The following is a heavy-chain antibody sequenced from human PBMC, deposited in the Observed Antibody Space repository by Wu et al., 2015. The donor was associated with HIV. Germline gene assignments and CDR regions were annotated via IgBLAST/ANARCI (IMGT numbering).Heavy chain of an antibody. D-gene: IGHD2-15*01. V-gene: IGHV1-46*03. CDR1: DTPSPGYY. J-gene: IGHJ4*02. CDR3: ATAFGGAEN. CDR2: INPSGGST. Sequence: QVQLVQSGAEVKKPGASVKVPARHLDTPSPGYYMHWVRQAPGQGLEWMGIINPSGGSTSYAQKFQGRVTMTRDTSTSTVYMELSSLRSEDTAVYYCATAFGGAENWGQGTLVTVSS.